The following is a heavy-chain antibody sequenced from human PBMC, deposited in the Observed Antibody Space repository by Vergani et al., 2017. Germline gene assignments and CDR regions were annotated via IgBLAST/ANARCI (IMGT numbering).Heavy chain of an antibody. J-gene: IGHJ1*01. Sequence: QVHLVESGGGVVQPGRSLRLSCVVSGFTSSYYGMHWVRQAPGKGLEWVGVISYDGTQKYYADSGKGRFTISRDKSKSTLYLQMNSLRTEDTAVYYCATKSCGTPGCEIGYFREWGQGTLVTVSS. CDR2: ISYDGTQK. V-gene: IGHV3-30*03. D-gene: IGHD1-1*01. CDR3: ATKSCGTPGCEIGYFRE. CDR1: GFTSSYYG.